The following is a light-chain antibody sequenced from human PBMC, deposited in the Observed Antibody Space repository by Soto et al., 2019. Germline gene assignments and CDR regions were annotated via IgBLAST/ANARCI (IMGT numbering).Light chain of an antibody. Sequence: DIQMTQSPSSLSASVGDRVTITCQASQDISNYLNWYQQKPGKAPKLLIYDASNLETGVPSRFSGSGSGTDFTFTISSLQPEDIATYYCQQDDNLPLTFGGGTNVDIK. V-gene: IGKV1-33*01. CDR2: DAS. CDR3: QQDDNLPLT. J-gene: IGKJ4*01. CDR1: QDISNY.